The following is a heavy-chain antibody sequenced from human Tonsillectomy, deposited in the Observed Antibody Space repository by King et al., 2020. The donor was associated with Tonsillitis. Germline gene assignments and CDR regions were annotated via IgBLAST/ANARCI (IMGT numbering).Heavy chain of an antibody. V-gene: IGHV4-34*01. J-gene: IGHJ5*02. D-gene: IGHD3-22*01. CDR2: INHSGNT. CDR1: GGSFSGYY. CDR3: ARAYSSLSGFDP. Sequence: VQLQQWGAGLLKPSETLSLSCAVYGGSFSGYYWSWLRQPPGKGLEWIGEINHSGNTNYNPSLKSRVTISEDTSKNQFSLKLTSVTAASTAVYYCARAYSSLSGFDPWGQGTLVTVSS.